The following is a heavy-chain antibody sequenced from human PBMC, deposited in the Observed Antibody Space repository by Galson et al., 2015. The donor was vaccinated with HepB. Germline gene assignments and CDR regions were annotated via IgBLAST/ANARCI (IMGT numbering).Heavy chain of an antibody. Sequence: SLRLSCAASGFTFSNAWMSWVRQAPGKGLEWVGRIKSKTDGGTTDYAAPVKGRFTISRDDSKNTLYLQMNSLKTEDTAVYYCTTNIHYDILTGYYRRIGYWGQGTLVTVSS. V-gene: IGHV3-15*01. CDR2: IKSKTDGGTT. CDR1: GFTFSNAW. CDR3: TTNIHYDILTGYYRRIGY. D-gene: IGHD3-9*01. J-gene: IGHJ4*02.